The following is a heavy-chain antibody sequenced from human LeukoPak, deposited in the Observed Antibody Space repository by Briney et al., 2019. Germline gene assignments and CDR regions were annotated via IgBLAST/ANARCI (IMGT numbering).Heavy chain of an antibody. J-gene: IGHJ4*02. Sequence: SVQVSCKASGYTFTGNYMHWVRQAPGQGLEWMGWINPNSGGAKSAQQFQGRVTMTRDTSISTAYMELSRLRSDDTAVYYCTRGVSESFAYWGQGTLVTVSA. D-gene: IGHD3-10*01. V-gene: IGHV1-2*02. CDR2: INPNSGGA. CDR3: TRGVSESFAY. CDR1: GYTFTGNY.